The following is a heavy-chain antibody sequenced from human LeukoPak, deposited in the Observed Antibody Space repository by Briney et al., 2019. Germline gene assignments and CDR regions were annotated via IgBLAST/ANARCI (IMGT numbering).Heavy chain of an antibody. J-gene: IGHJ4*02. CDR2: INHSGST. CDR1: GVSFSGYY. V-gene: IGHV4-34*01. D-gene: IGHD3-10*01. CDR3: ARGDYRD. Sequence: PTETLSLTCAVYGVSFSGYYWSWIRQPPGKGLEWIGEINHSGSTNYNASLKGRVTISVDTSKNQFSLKLSSVTAADTAVYYCARGDYRDWGQGTLVTVSS.